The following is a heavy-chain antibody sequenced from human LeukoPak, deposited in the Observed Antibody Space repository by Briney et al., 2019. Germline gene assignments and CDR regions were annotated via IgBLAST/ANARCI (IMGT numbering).Heavy chain of an antibody. J-gene: IGHJ6*02. D-gene: IGHD4-17*01. Sequence: GGSLRLSCAASGFTFSSYSMNWVRQAPGKGLEWVSSISSSSSYTYYADSVKGRFTISRDNSKNTLYLQMNSLRAEDTAVYYCARDQKSVYYYYYGMDVWGQGTTVTVSS. CDR2: ISSSSSYT. V-gene: IGHV3-21*04. CDR1: GFTFSSYS. CDR3: ARDQKSVYYYYYGMDV.